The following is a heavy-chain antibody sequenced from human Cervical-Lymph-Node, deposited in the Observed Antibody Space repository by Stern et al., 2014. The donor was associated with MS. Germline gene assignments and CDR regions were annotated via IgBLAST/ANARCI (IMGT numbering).Heavy chain of an antibody. J-gene: IGHJ4*02. D-gene: IGHD3-10*01. CDR3: ARAGGSADDF. CDR1: GFTFSDYY. Sequence: VQLVESGGGLVKPGGSLRLSCAASGFTFSDYYMTWIRQAPGKGLEWISYISSRDGTIYYADSVKGRFTLSRDNAKKSLFLQMNSLRVEDTAVYYCARAGGSADDFWGQGTLVTVSS. CDR2: ISSRDGTI. V-gene: IGHV3-11*01.